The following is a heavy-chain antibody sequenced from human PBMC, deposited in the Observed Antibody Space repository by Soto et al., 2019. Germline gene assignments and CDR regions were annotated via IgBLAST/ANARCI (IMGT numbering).Heavy chain of an antibody. CDR3: ARDLHYYGSGRYPYYFDY. CDR1: GYTFTSYG. J-gene: IGHJ4*02. Sequence: QVQLVQSGAEVKKPGASVKVSCKASGYTFTSYGISWVRQAPGQGLEWMGWISAYNGNTNYAQKLQGRVTMTTDTSTSTAYLELRSLRSDATAVYYCARDLHYYGSGRYPYYFDYWGQGTLVTVSS. CDR2: ISAYNGNT. D-gene: IGHD3-10*01. V-gene: IGHV1-18*01.